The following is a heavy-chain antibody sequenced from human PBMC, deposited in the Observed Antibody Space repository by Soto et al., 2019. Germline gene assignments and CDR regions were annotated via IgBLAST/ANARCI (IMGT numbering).Heavy chain of an antibody. Sequence: SETLSLTCTVSGASISSGGYYWSWIRQHPGMGPEWIGYIYYSVSTYYNPSLKGRVTISVDTSKNQFSLKLSSVTAADKAVYYCARGEGGVRVYSSSCDYWRQGSVVTVTS. CDR3: ARGEGGVRVYSSSCDY. J-gene: IGHJ4*02. CDR2: IYYSVST. V-gene: IGHV4-31*03. D-gene: IGHD6-6*01. CDR1: GASISSGGYY.